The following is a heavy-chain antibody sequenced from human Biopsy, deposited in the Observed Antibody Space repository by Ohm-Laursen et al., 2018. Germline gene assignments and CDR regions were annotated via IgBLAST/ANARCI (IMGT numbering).Heavy chain of an antibody. D-gene: IGHD2-21*02. CDR3: ARVVSLCGGDCYSLDS. CDR1: GYTFINIG. Sequence: SVKVSCTSSGYTFINIGISWVRQAPGQGLEWMGWISPKNGNTYFTQHFQDRITMTTDTSTTTAYMELKSLRSDDTAVYYCARVVSLCGGDCYSLDSWGQGTLVTVSS. CDR2: ISPKNGNT. V-gene: IGHV1-18*01. J-gene: IGHJ5*01.